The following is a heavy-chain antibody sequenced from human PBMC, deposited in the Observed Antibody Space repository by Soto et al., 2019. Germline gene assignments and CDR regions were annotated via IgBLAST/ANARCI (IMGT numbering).Heavy chain of an antibody. V-gene: IGHV5-51*01. CDR1: GYSFTSYW. D-gene: IGHD5-18*01. Sequence: PGAAVTISGEGSGYSFTSYWIGWVCQMPGKGLEWMGIIYPGDSDTRYSPSFQGQVTISADKSISTAYLQWSSLKASDTAMYYCARLENVDTAMVFDYWGQGTLVTVSS. J-gene: IGHJ4*02. CDR2: IYPGDSDT. CDR3: ARLENVDTAMVFDY.